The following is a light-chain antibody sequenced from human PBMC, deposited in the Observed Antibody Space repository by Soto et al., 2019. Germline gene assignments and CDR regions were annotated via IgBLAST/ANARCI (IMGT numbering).Light chain of an antibody. Sequence: DIQMTQSPSTLSASVGDRVTITCRASQTIRTWLAWYQQKPGKAPEILIYKASSLESGVPSRFSGSGSGTEFTLTISGLQPDDVATYFCQHYYGYLWTFGQGTKVEFK. V-gene: IGKV1-5*03. CDR2: KAS. CDR3: QHYYGYLWT. J-gene: IGKJ1*01. CDR1: QTIRTW.